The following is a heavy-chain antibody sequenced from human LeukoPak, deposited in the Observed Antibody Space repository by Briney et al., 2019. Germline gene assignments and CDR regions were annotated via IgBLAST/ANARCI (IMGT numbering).Heavy chain of an antibody. CDR2: INPDGSVE. CDR3: VKGGWCDD. CDR1: GFTFSSSW. Sequence: GGSLRLSCVASGFTFSSSWMTWVRQAPGKGLEWVANINPDGSVEHYVDSVKGRFDVSRKNAKNSLYLQMNGLTGEDTAVYYCVKGGWCDDWGQGALVIVSS. J-gene: IGHJ4*02. D-gene: IGHD2-21*01. V-gene: IGHV3-7*01.